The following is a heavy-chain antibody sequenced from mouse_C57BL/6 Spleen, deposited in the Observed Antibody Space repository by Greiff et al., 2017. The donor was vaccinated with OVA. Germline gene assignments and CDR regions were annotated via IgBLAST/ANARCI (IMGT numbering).Heavy chain of an antibody. V-gene: IGHV5-17*01. CDR3: ARMGYYGSSYRYFDV. Sequence: DVMLVESGGGLVKPGGSLKLSCAASGFTFSDYGMHWVRQAPEKGLEWVAYISSGSSTIYYADTVKGRFTISRDNAKNTLFLQMTSLRSEDTAMYYCARMGYYGSSYRYFDVWGTGTTVTVSS. CDR2: ISSGSSTI. J-gene: IGHJ1*03. D-gene: IGHD1-1*01. CDR1: GFTFSDYG.